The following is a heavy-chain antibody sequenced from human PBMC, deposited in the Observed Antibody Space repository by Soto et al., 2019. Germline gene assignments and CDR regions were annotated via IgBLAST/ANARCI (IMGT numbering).Heavy chain of an antibody. Sequence: QVQLQQWGAGLLKPSETLSLTCAVYGGSFSGYFWTWIRQAPGKGLVWIGKINHSGGTNYNSSLKSRVTISVDTSKNQFSLILSSVTAADTAVYYCARDRQYYHFWSGYQNEGPYGMDVWGQGTTVTVSS. CDR1: GGSFSGYF. V-gene: IGHV4-34*02. D-gene: IGHD3-3*02. CDR2: INHSGGT. CDR3: ARDRQYYHFWSGYQNEGPYGMDV. J-gene: IGHJ6*02.